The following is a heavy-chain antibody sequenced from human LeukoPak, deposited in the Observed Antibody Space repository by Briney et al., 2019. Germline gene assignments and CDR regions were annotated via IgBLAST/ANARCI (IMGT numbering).Heavy chain of an antibody. CDR3: ARAIHANLDY. V-gene: IGHV3-48*01. CDR2: ISSSSSTI. Sequence: GGSLRLSCAASGFTFSSYSMNWVRQAPGKGLEWVSYISSSSSTIYYADSVKGRFTISRDNAKNSLYLQMNSLRAEDTAVYYCARAIHANLDYWGQGTLVTVSS. J-gene: IGHJ4*02. D-gene: IGHD2-2*01. CDR1: GFTFSSYS.